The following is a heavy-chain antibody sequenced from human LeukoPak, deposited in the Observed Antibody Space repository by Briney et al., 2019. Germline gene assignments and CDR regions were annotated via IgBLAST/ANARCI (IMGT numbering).Heavy chain of an antibody. D-gene: IGHD2/OR15-2a*01. V-gene: IGHV3-23*01. J-gene: IGHJ2*01. CDR3: AKSSLPLGPYFGLYFDL. CDR1: GFTFNEYA. CDR2: VSGSGGLT. Sequence: GGSLRLSCAASGFTFNEYAMTWVRQAPGKGLEWVSLVSGSGGLTYYADSVKGRLTISRDNSKNTLYLQMHSLQAEDTAIYSCAKSSLPLGPYFGLYFDLGGRGTLVTVS.